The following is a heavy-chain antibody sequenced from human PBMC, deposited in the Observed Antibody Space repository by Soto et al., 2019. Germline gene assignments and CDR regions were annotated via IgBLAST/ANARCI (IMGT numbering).Heavy chain of an antibody. V-gene: IGHV1-69*01. CDR2: IIPIFGTA. CDR3: ARGYEYSSSGAVAFDI. CDR1: GGTFSSYA. Sequence: QVQLVQSGAEVQKPGSSVKVSCKASGGTFSSYAISWVRQAPGQGLEWMGGIIPIFGTANYAHKFQGRVTITADESTSTAYMELSSLRSEDTAVYYCARGYEYSSSGAVAFDIWGQGTMVTVSS. D-gene: IGHD6-6*01. J-gene: IGHJ3*02.